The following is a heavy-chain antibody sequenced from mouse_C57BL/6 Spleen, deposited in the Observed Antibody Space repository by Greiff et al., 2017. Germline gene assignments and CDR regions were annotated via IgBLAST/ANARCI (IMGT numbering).Heavy chain of an antibody. CDR2: IDPSDSET. V-gene: IGHV1-52*01. Sequence: VQLQQPGAELVRPGSSVKLSCKASGYTFTSYWMHWVKQRPIQGLEWIGNIDPSDSETHYNQKFKDKATLTVDKSSSTAYMQLSSLTSEDSAVYYGARGGDEGGYFDYWGQGTTLTVSS. CDR1: GYTFTSYW. CDR3: ARGGDEGGYFDY. J-gene: IGHJ2*01. D-gene: IGHD3-3*01.